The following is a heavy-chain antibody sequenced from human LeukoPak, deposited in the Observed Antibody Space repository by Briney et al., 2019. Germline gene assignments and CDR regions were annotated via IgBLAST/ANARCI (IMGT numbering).Heavy chain of an antibody. CDR2: ISGSGGST. V-gene: IGHV3-23*01. Sequence: GSLRLSCAASGFTFSSYAMSWVRQAPGKGLEWVSAISGSGGSTYYADSVKGRFTISRDNSKNTLYLQMNSLRAEDTAVYYCAKDPYYGSGSYLFDYWGQGTLVTVSS. CDR1: GFTFSSYA. D-gene: IGHD3-10*01. CDR3: AKDPYYGSGSYLFDY. J-gene: IGHJ4*02.